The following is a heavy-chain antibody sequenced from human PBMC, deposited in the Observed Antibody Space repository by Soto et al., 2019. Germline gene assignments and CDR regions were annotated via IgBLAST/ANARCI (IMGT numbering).Heavy chain of an antibody. D-gene: IGHD1-26*01. Sequence: MQLVPSGPEVKKPGTSGKFSCKAAGFTFSTSAVQWVRQDRGQRPEWMGWIIGGSGNTNYAQNSQARVILTRASSTSTVHRELSSLGTDDTAVSFCSARRSGLYAMDVWGQGTPVAVSS. J-gene: IGHJ6*02. V-gene: IGHV1-58*01. CDR3: SARRSGLYAMDV. CDR1: GFTFSTSA. CDR2: IIGGSGNT.